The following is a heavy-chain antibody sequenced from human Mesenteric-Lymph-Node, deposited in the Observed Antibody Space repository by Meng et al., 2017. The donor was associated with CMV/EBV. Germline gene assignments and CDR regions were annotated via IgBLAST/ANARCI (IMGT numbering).Heavy chain of an antibody. D-gene: IGHD2-8*02. CDR3: ATGGGADY. V-gene: IGHV3-30*02. CDR1: GFTFSSYA. Sequence: GGSLRLSCAASGFTFSSYAMSRVRQAPGKGLEWVAFIRYDGSYKYYADSVKGRFTISRDNSKNTLYLQMNSLTAEDTAVYYCATGGGADYWGQGTLVTVSS. CDR2: IRYDGSYK. J-gene: IGHJ4*02.